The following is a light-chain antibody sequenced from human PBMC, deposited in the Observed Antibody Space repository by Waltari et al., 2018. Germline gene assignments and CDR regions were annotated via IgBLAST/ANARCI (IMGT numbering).Light chain of an antibody. J-gene: IGKJ3*01. CDR2: CAS. Sequence: DIVMTQSPDSLAVSLGERAAINCKSSQSVLYSSDNKNYLAWYQQKPRQPPKLLIYCASTRESGVPDRFSGSGSGTDFTLTISSLQAEDVAVYYCQQYYSTPFTFGPGTKVDI. CDR3: QQYYSTPFT. CDR1: QSVLYSSDNKNY. V-gene: IGKV4-1*01.